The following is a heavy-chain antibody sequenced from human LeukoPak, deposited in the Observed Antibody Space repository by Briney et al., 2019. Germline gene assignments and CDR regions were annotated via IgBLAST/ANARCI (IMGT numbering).Heavy chain of an antibody. CDR2: IYSGGST. Sequence: GGSLRLSCAASGFTVSGSYMSWVRQAPGKGLEWVSVIYSGGSTFYAGSVEGRFTISRDNSKNTLYLQMNSLGAEDTAVYYCARGYYDVSTDYPYDVFHIWGQGTMVTVSS. CDR1: GFTVSGSY. D-gene: IGHD3-9*01. J-gene: IGHJ3*02. CDR3: ARGYYDVSTDYPYDVFHI. V-gene: IGHV3-66*01.